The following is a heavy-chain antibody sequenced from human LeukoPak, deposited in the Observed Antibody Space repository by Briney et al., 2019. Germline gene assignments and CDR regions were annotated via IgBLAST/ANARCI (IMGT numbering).Heavy chain of an antibody. CDR1: GFTFGDYP. V-gene: IGHV3-11*04. D-gene: IGHD1-26*01. J-gene: IGHJ6*03. CDR2: ISSSGSTI. Sequence: GGSLRLSCTASGFTFGDYPVSWVRQAPGKGLEWVSYISSSGSTIYYADSVKGRFTISRDNAKNSLYLQMNSLRAEDTAVYYCARVRATADYYYYYYMDVWGKGTTVTVSS. CDR3: ARVRATADYYYYYYMDV.